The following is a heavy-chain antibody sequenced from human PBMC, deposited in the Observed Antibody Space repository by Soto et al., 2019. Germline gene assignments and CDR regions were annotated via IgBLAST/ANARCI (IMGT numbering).Heavy chain of an antibody. CDR2: INPSGGST. CDR3: ARSGFGPSPFDI. V-gene: IGHV1-46*01. D-gene: IGHD3-10*01. CDR1: GYTFTSYD. J-gene: IGHJ3*02. Sequence: GASVKVSCKASGYTFTSYDINWVRQAPGQGLEWMGIINPSGGSTTYAQKFQGRVTLTRDTSTSTVYMEMRSLRSEDTAVYYCARSGFGPSPFDIWGQGTMVTVSS.